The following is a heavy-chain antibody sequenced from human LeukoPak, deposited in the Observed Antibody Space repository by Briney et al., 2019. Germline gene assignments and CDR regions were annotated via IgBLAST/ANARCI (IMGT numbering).Heavy chain of an antibody. V-gene: IGHV3-66*02. CDR1: GFTVSSNY. CDR3: AREMYYYDSSGYSHLYFDY. D-gene: IGHD3-22*01. Sequence: GGSLRLSRAASGFTVSSNYMSWVRQAPGKGLEWVSVIYSGGSTYYAGSVKGRFTISRDNSKNTLYLQMNSPRAEDTAVYYCAREMYYYDSSGYSHLYFDYWGQGTLVTVSS. J-gene: IGHJ4*02. CDR2: IYSGGST.